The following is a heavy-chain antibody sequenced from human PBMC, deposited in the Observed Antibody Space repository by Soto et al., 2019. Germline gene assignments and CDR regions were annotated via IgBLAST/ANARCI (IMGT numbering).Heavy chain of an antibody. J-gene: IGHJ6*02. D-gene: IGHD6-6*01. Sequence: PSETLSLTCTVSGGSISSGGYYWSWIRQHPGKGLEWIGYIYYSGSTYHNPSLKSRVTISVDTSKNQFSLKLSSVTAADTAVYYCASLSIAARPRWYYGMDVWGQGTTVTVSS. V-gene: IGHV4-31*03. CDR2: IYYSGST. CDR1: GGSISSGGYY. CDR3: ASLSIAARPRWYYGMDV.